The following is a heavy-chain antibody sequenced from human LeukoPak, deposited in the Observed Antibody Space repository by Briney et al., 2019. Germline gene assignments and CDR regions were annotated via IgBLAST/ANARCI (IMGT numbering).Heavy chain of an antibody. J-gene: IGHJ5*02. CDR1: GYTFTSYG. V-gene: IGHV1-18*01. Sequence: ASVKVSCKASGYTFTSYGISWVRQAPGHGPEWMGWISAYKGTTNYARKFQGRVTMTTDTSTSTANMELRSLRSDDTAVYYCARDGVPAAVSCPGRFDPWGQGTLVTVSS. D-gene: IGHD2-2*01. CDR2: ISAYKGTT. CDR3: ARDGVPAAVSCPGRFDP.